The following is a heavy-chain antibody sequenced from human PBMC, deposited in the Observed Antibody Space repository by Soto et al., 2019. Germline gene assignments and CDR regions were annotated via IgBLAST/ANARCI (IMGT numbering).Heavy chain of an antibody. Sequence: GESLKISCKGSGYSFSTYWIGWVRQMPGKGLEWMGIIYPGDSETRYSPSLEGQVIISADKSISTAYLQWRSLRASDTAMYFCLRQGFQYWGQGTPVTVSS. CDR1: GYSFSTYW. CDR2: IYPGDSET. V-gene: IGHV5-51*01. CDR3: LRQGFQY. J-gene: IGHJ1*01.